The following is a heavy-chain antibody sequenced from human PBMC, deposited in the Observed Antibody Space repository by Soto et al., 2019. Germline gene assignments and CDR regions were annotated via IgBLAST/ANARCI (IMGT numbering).Heavy chain of an antibody. Sequence: VQLVESGGGLVQPGGSLRLSCAASGFTVSSNSMSWVRQAPGKGLEWVSVIYSGGSTYYADSVKGRFTISRDNSKNTLYLQMNSLRAEDTAVYYCARVDSSSALYYYYYMDVWGKGTTVTVSS. CDR2: IYSGGST. CDR3: ARVDSSSALYYYYYMDV. V-gene: IGHV3-66*01. CDR1: GFTVSSNS. D-gene: IGHD6-6*01. J-gene: IGHJ6*03.